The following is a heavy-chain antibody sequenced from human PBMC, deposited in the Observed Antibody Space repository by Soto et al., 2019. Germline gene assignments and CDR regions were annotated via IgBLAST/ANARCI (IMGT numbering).Heavy chain of an antibody. V-gene: IGHV3-15*07. CDR1: GFSFNEAW. D-gene: IGHD2-15*01. J-gene: IGHJ6*02. Sequence: EVQLVESAGGLVKPGGSLRLSCVASGFSFNEAWMNWVRQAPGQGLEWVGRIKTSAGGAATNYAAPVQGRFTISRDDSKNTLYLHMNSLRTEDTAIYYCTTGSVEGIWGQGTTVIVSS. CDR2: IKTSAGGAAT. CDR3: TTGSVEGI.